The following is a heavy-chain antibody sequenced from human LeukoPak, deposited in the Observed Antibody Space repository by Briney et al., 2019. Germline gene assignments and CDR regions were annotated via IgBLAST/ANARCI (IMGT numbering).Heavy chain of an antibody. Sequence: ASVKVSCKASGYTFTSYGISWVRQAPGQGLEWMGWISAYNGNTNYAQKLQGRVTMTTDTSTSTAYMELRSLRSEDTAVYYCAHKGGDFWSGYYNYFDYWGQGTLVTVSS. V-gene: IGHV1-18*01. CDR2: ISAYNGNT. J-gene: IGHJ4*02. D-gene: IGHD3-3*01. CDR1: GYTFTSYG. CDR3: AHKGGDFWSGYYNYFDY.